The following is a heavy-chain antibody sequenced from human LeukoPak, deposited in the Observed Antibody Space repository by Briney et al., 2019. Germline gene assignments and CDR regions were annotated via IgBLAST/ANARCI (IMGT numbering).Heavy chain of an antibody. J-gene: IGHJ4*02. D-gene: IGHD5-18*01. CDR3: ARDRGYSYGFDY. Sequence: PSETLSLTCTVSGGSISSSIYYWGWIRQPPGKGLEWIGSIYYSGSTYYNPSLKSRVTISVDTSKNQFSLKLTSVTAADTAVYYCARDRGYSYGFDYWGRGTLVTVPS. CDR2: IYYSGST. CDR1: GGSISSSIYY. V-gene: IGHV4-39*07.